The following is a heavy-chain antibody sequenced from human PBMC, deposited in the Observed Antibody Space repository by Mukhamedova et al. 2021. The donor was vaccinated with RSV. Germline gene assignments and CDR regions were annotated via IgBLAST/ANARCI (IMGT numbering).Heavy chain of an antibody. CDR3: ARGVTHYGSGSPRHDY. D-gene: IGHD3-10*01. Sequence: WIGEINYSGSTNYNPSLKSQVTISVDTSKNQFSLKLSSVTAADTAVYYCARGVTHYGSGSPRHDYWG. V-gene: IGHV4-34*01. J-gene: IGHJ4*01. CDR2: INYSGST.